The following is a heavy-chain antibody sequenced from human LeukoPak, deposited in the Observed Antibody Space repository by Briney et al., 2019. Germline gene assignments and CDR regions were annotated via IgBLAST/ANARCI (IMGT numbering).Heavy chain of an antibody. V-gene: IGHV3-30-3*01. CDR2: ISYDGTNK. D-gene: IGHD6-19*01. Sequence: GGSLRLSCAASRFTFSSYAMHWVRQAPGKGLHWVAAISYDGTNKYYADSVKGRCTISRDNSKNTLYLQMNSLRADDTAVFYCARGHPRPRVIAVAGNFDSWGQGTLVTVSS. CDR3: ARGHPRPRVIAVAGNFDS. CDR1: RFTFSSYA. J-gene: IGHJ4*02.